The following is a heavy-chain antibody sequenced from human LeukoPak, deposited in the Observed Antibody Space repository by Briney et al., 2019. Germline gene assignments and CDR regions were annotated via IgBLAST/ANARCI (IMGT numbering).Heavy chain of an antibody. CDR1: GFTFSSYS. CDR3: ARGPKYYYGSGSYSVD. Sequence: VGSLRLSCAASGFTFSSYSRNWVRQAPGKGLEWISYISSSSSTIYYADSVKGRFTISRDNAKNSLYLQMNSLRAEDTAVYYCARGPKYYYGSGSYSVDWGQGTLVTVSS. V-gene: IGHV3-48*01. D-gene: IGHD3-10*01. J-gene: IGHJ4*02. CDR2: ISSSSSTI.